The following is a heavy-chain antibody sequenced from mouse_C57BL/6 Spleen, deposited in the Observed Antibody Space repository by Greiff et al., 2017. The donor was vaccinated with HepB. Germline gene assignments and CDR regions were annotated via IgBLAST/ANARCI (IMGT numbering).Heavy chain of an antibody. J-gene: IGHJ1*03. CDR2: IWRGGST. CDR3: AKSPYFYCSSSDWYFDV. D-gene: IGHD1-1*01. V-gene: IGHV2-5*01. CDR1: GFSLTSYG. Sequence: QVQLQQSGPGLVQPSQSLSITCTVSGFSLTSYGVHWVRQSPGKGLEWLGVIWRGGSTDYNAAFMSRLSITKDNSKSQVFFKMNSLQADDTAIYYGAKSPYFYCSSSDWYFDVWGTGTTVTVSS.